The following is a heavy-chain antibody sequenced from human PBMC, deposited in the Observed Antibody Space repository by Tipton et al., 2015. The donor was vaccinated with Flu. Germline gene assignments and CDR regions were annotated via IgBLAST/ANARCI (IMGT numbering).Heavy chain of an antibody. CDR3: ARGETMVQDGFDY. CDR1: GFTFSSYE. V-gene: IGHV3-48*03. CDR2: ISSGANSI. J-gene: IGHJ4*02. Sequence: SLRLSCVASGFTFSSYEMNWVRQAPGKGLEWVSYISSGANSIYYADSVKGRFTISRDNAKNSLYLQMHSLRAEDTAVYYCARGETMVQDGFDYWGQGTLVTVSS. D-gene: IGHD3-10*01.